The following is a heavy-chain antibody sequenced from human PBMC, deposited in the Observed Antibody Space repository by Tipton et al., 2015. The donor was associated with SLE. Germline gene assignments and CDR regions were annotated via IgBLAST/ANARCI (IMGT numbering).Heavy chain of an antibody. CDR2: INHGGIT. J-gene: IGHJ2*01. CDR1: GASFNGYY. CDR3: ARDVSSGWYFDL. Sequence: GLVKPSETLSLTCAVSGASFNGYYWSWIRQPPGKGLEWIGEINHGGITNYTPSLKSRVTLSVDTSKNQFSLKLSSVTAADTAVYYCARDVSSGWYFDLWGRGTLVTVSS. D-gene: IGHD6-19*01. V-gene: IGHV4-34*10.